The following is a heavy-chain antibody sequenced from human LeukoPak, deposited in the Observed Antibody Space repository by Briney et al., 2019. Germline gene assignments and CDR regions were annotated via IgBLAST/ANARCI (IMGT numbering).Heavy chain of an antibody. CDR3: ARAYCSSTSCFDSWFDP. V-gene: IGHV3-48*01. CDR1: GFTSSSYG. D-gene: IGHD2-2*01. CDR2: ISGGASVI. Sequence: GGSLRLSCAASGFTSSSYGMNWVRKAPGKGLEWVSYISGGASVIYYADSVKGRFTISRDNARSSLYLQMNSLRAEDTAVYYCARAYCSSTSCFDSWFDPWGQGTLVTVSA. J-gene: IGHJ5*02.